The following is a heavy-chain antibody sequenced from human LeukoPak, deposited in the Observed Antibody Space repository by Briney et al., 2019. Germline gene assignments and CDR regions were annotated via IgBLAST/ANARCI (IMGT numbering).Heavy chain of an antibody. D-gene: IGHD3-10*01. CDR1: GFTFTNAW. CDR2: IWYDGYNK. V-gene: IGHV3-33*08. J-gene: IGHJ4*02. CDR3: ARVSHYGSGYYYTLAY. Sequence: GGSLRLSCAASGFTFTNAWMSWVRQAPGKGLEWVAGIWYDGYNKFYADSAKGRFTISRDNSKNTLYLQMSSLRAEDTALYYCARVSHYGSGYYYTLAYWGQGTLVTVSS.